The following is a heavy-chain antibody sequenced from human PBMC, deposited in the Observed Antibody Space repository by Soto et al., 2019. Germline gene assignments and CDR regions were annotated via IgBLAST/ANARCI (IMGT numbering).Heavy chain of an antibody. D-gene: IGHD5-12*01. CDR3: ARVEEMATISLKSTDY. V-gene: IGHV1-69*13. J-gene: IGHJ4*02. CDR2: IIPIFGTA. CDR1: GGSFSRYD. Sequence: SVKVSCKASGGSFSRYDISWVRQAPGQGLEWMGGIIPIFGTANYAQKFQGRVTITGDESTTTAYMELSSLRSEDTAVYYCARVEEMATISLKSTDYWGQGTLVTVSS.